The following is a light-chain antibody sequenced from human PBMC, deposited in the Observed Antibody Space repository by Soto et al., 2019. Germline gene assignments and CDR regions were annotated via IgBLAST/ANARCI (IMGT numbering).Light chain of an antibody. J-gene: IGLJ1*01. CDR2: DVS. Sequence: ALTQPRSVSGSPGQSVTISCTGTSSDVGGYNYVSWYQQHPGKAPKLMIYDVSKRPSGVPDCFSGSKSGNTASLTISGLQAEDEADYYCCSYAGSYTLYVFGSGTKVTVL. V-gene: IGLV2-11*01. CDR3: CSYAGSYTLYV. CDR1: SSDVGGYNY.